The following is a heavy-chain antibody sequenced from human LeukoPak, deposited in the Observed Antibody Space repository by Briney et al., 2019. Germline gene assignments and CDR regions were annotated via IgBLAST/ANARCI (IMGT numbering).Heavy chain of an antibody. CDR2: ISAYNGNT. J-gene: IGHJ6*03. CDR1: GYTFTSYG. V-gene: IGHV1-18*01. D-gene: IGHD2-2*01. CDR3: AIPREYCSSTSRYYMDV. Sequence: ASVKVSCKASGYTFTSYGISWVRQAPGQGLEWMGWISAYNGNTNYAQKLQGRVTMTTDTSTSTAYMELRSLRSDDTAVYYCAIPREYCSSTSRYYMDVWGKGTTVTVSS.